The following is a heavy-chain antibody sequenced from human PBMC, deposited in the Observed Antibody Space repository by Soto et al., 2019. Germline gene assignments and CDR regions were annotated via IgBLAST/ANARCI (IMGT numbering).Heavy chain of an antibody. V-gene: IGHV3-23*01. CDR3: AKLTIFGVVIPGHIDY. J-gene: IGHJ4*02. Sequence: GGSLRLSCAASGFTFSSYAMSWVRQAPGKGLEWVSAISGSGGSTYYADSVKGRFTISRDNSKNTLYLQMNSLRAEDTAVYYCAKLTIFGVVIPGHIDYWGQGTLVTVSS. D-gene: IGHD3-3*01. CDR1: GFTFSSYA. CDR2: ISGSGGST.